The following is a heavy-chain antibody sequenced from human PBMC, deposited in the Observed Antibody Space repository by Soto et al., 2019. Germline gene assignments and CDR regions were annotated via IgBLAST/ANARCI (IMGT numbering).Heavy chain of an antibody. CDR1: GFTFNNYA. CDR3: AKVRLTDYLRYAPHL. Sequence: EVQLLESGGGLVQPGGSLRLACAASGFTFNNYAMNWVRQAPGRGLEWVSIISPNGDSTYYADSVKGRFTISRDNSQNTVLLQMNSLRAEDTAIYFCAKVRLTDYLRYAPHLWGQGTLVTVSS. D-gene: IGHD2-8*01. CDR2: ISPNGDST. V-gene: IGHV3-23*01. J-gene: IGHJ3*01.